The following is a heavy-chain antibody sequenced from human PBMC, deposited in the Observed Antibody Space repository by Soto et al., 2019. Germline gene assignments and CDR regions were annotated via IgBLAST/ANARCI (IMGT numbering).Heavy chain of an antibody. J-gene: IGHJ4*02. CDR1: GGSISSADDC. CDR3: ARGPSGDKVDY. CDR2: IYDSGNT. V-gene: IGHV4-30-4*01. D-gene: IGHD1-26*01. Sequence: QVQLQESGPGLVEPSQTLSLTCTVSGGSISSADDCWSWIRQSPGKGLEWIGHIYDSGNTYSNPSLKXRXTXSXHTSKNQFSLKLSSVTAADTAVYYCARGPSGDKVDYWGQGTLVTVSS.